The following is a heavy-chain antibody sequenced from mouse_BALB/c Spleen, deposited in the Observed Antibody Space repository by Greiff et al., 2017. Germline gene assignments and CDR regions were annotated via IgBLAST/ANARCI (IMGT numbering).Heavy chain of an antibody. CDR3: ARVPNQPADYAMDY. D-gene: IGHD6-1*01. CDR2: IWAGGST. V-gene: IGHV2-9*02. J-gene: IGHJ4*01. Sequence: VKVVESGPGLVAPSQSLSITCTVSGFSLTSYGVHWVRQPPGKGLEWLGVIWAGGSTNYNSALMSRLSISKDNSKSQVFLKMNSLQTDDTAMYFCARVPNQPADYAMDYWGQGTSVTVSS. CDR1: GFSLTSYG.